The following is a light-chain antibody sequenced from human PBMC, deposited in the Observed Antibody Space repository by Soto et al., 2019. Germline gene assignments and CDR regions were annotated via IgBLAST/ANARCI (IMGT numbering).Light chain of an antibody. CDR1: QSLSSNY. V-gene: IGKV3D-7*01. CDR3: HQDYNFPRT. Sequence: EIVMTQSPATLSLSPGERATLSCRTSQSLSSNYLSWYQQRPGQAPRLLIYGASTRAPGIPARFSGSGSGTDFTLTISSLQTEDFAVYYCHQDYNFPRTFGGGTKVEIK. J-gene: IGKJ4*01. CDR2: GAS.